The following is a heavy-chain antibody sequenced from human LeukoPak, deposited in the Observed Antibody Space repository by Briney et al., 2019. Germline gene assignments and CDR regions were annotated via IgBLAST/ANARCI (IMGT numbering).Heavy chain of an antibody. CDR1: GYTFTSYG. D-gene: IGHD1-26*01. Sequence: ASVKVSCKASGYTFTSYGISWVRQAPGQGLEWMGWISAYNGNTNYAQKLQGRVTITTDTSTSTAYMELRSLRSDDTAVYYCAREWAYSTNYYFDYWGQGTLVTVSS. CDR3: AREWAYSTNYYFDY. V-gene: IGHV1-18*01. J-gene: IGHJ4*02. CDR2: ISAYNGNT.